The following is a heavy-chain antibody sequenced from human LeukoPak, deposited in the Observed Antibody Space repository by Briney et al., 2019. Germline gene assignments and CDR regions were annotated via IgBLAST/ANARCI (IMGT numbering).Heavy chain of an antibody. Sequence: GGSLRLSCAASGFTFSSYSMTWVRQAPGKGLEWVSSISSSSSYIYYADSVKGRFTISRDNAKNSLYLQMNSLRAEDTAVYYCARARGSYSAYDYWGQGTLVTVSS. V-gene: IGHV3-21*01. D-gene: IGHD1-26*01. CDR2: ISSSSSYI. J-gene: IGHJ4*02. CDR1: GFTFSSYS. CDR3: ARARGSYSAYDY.